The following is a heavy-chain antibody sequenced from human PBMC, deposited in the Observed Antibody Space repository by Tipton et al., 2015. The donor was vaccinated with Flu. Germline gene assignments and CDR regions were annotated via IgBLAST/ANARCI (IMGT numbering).Heavy chain of an antibody. V-gene: IGHV4-38-2*02. J-gene: IGHJ6*02. CDR1: GYSINSGYY. D-gene: IGHD5-18*01. CDR2: IYRSGST. CDR3: ARAPGGYNYGAYYYYGLDV. Sequence: TLSLTCSVSGYSINSGYYWGWVRRPPGKGLEWIGTIYRSGSTYYNPSLKSRLTISVDTSQNKFSLRLSSVTAADTAVYCCARAPGGYNYGAYYYYGLDVWGQGTTVTVSS.